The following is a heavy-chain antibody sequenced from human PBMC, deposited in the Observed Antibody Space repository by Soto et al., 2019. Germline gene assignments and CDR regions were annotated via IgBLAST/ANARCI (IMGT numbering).Heavy chain of an antibody. CDR1: GFTVDDYG. CDR3: VRGASLNFDY. CDR2: VNWNGGST. V-gene: IGHV3-20*04. D-gene: IGHD1-26*01. J-gene: IGHJ4*02. Sequence: LRLSCAASGFTVDDYGMSWARQAPGKGLEWVSGVNWNGGSTGYADSAKGRFTISRDNAKNSLYLQMNSLRAEDTAFYYCVRGASLNFDYWGQGTLVTVSS.